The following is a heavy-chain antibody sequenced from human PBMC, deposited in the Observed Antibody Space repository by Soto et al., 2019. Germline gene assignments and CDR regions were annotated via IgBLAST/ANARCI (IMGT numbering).Heavy chain of an antibody. J-gene: IGHJ4*02. V-gene: IGHV4-31*03. D-gene: IGHD5-18*01. Sequence: QVRLQESGPGLVKPSQTLSLTCTVSGGSISSAAYYWSWIRQHPGKGLEWIGYVSHSGSTYYNPSLKSRVIISVDTSKNQSSLSLTAVTAADTAVYYWAREYTYGSNCFDCWGQGALVTVSS. CDR3: AREYTYGSNCFDC. CDR1: GGSISSAAYY. CDR2: VSHSGST.